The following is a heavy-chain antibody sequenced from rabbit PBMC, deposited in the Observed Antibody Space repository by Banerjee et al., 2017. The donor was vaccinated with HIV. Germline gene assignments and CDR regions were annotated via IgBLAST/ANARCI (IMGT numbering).Heavy chain of an antibody. CDR3: ARDLAGVIGWNFGL. CDR1: GFDFSSNA. CDR2: IDPVFGST. J-gene: IGHJ4*01. Sequence: LEESGGGLVKPEGSLTLTCKASGFDFSSNAICWVRQAPGKGLEWIGYIDPVFGSTYYASWVNGRFTISSHNAQNTLYLQMTSLTAADTATYFCARDLAGVIGWNFGLWGPGTLVTVS. V-gene: IGHV1S47*01. D-gene: IGHD4-1*01.